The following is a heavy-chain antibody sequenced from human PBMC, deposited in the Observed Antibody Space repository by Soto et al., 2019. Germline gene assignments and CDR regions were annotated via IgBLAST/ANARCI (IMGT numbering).Heavy chain of an antibody. CDR2: INAGNGNT. D-gene: IGHD5-18*01. Sequence: ASVKVSCKASGYTFTSYGISWVRQAPGQRLEWMGWINAGNGNTKYSQKFQGRVTITRDTSASTAYMELSSLRSEDTAVYYCAGDEGLGYSYGSGPLFDYWGQ. CDR1: GYTFTSYG. J-gene: IGHJ4*01. V-gene: IGHV1-3*01. CDR3: AGDEGLGYSYGSGPLFDY.